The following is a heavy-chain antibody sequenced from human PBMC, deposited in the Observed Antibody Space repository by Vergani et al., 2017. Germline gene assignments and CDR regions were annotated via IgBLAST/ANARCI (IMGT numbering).Heavy chain of an antibody. Sequence: QVQLVESGGGLVKPGGSLRLSCAASGFSFSDSYMRWIRQAPGKGLVWVSYISTSGNTKKYADSVKGRFTISRDNAENSLFLQMNSLRAEDTAVYYCARGCSGGSCYPNWFDPWGQGTLVTVSS. V-gene: IGHV3-11*01. CDR2: ISTSGNTK. CDR1: GFSFSDSY. CDR3: ARGCSGGSCYPNWFDP. D-gene: IGHD2-15*01. J-gene: IGHJ5*02.